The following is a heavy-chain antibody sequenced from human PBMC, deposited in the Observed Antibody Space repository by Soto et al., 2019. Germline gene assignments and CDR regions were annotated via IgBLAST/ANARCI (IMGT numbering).Heavy chain of an antibody. J-gene: IGHJ6*02. CDR3: GGDSSGWNYYYYTGMDV. CDR2: ISAYNGNT. Sequence: QVQLVQSGAEVKKPGASVKVSCKASGYTFTSYGISWVRQAPGQGLEWMGWISAYNGNTNYAQKLQGRVTMTTDTSMSKAYRELRSLRSDDTAGYYGGGDSSGWNYYYYTGMDVWGQGTTVTVSS. D-gene: IGHD6-19*01. CDR1: GYTFTSYG. V-gene: IGHV1-18*04.